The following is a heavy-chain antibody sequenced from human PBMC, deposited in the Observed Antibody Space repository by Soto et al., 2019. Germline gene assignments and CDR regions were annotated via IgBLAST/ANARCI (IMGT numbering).Heavy chain of an antibody. J-gene: IGHJ5*02. CDR1: GFTFDDYT. V-gene: IGHV3-43*01. Sequence: GGSLRLSCAASGFTFDDYTMHWVRQAPGKGLEWVSLISWDGGSTYYADSVKGRFTISRDNSKNSLYLQMNSLRSEDTAVYYCAGDGFLSGYPSWFDPWGQGTLVTVSS. CDR3: AGDGFLSGYPSWFDP. CDR2: ISWDGGST. D-gene: IGHD3-3*01.